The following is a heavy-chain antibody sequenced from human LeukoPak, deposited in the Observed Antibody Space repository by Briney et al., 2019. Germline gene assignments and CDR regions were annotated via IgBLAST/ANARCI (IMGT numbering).Heavy chain of an antibody. CDR1: GFTLSSYA. Sequence: GGSLRLSCAASGFTLSSYAMNWVRQAPGKGLEWLSYISSSSIIIHYADSVKGRFTISRDKAKNSLYLQMNSLRVEDTAVYYCAREIDGTSAAFYDYYMDVWGKGTTVTVSS. CDR2: ISSSSIII. D-gene: IGHD6-13*01. CDR3: AREIDGTSAAFYDYYMDV. V-gene: IGHV3-48*01. J-gene: IGHJ6*03.